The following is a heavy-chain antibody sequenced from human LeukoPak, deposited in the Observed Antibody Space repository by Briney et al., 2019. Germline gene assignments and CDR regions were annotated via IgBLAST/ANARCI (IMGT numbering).Heavy chain of an antibody. CDR2: ISSSSSYI. D-gene: IGHD3-22*01. CDR3: ARDGVTMIGSHFDY. J-gene: IGHJ4*02. Sequence: GGSLRLSCAASGFTFSSYSMNWVRQAPGKGLEWVSSISSSSSYIYYADSVKGRFTISRDNAKNSLYLQMNSLRAEDTAVYYCARDGVTMIGSHFDYWGQGTLVTVSS. V-gene: IGHV3-21*01. CDR1: GFTFSSYS.